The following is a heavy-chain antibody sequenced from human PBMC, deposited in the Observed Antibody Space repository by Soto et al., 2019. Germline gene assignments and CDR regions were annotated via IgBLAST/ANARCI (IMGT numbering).Heavy chain of an antibody. V-gene: IGHV3-23*01. CDR1: GFTFDNYA. CDR3: AMAFNPNDHDSGGDPFEV. D-gene: IGHD3-22*01. CDR2: ISAGSINT. J-gene: IGHJ3*01. Sequence: HPGGSMRLSCAASGFTFDNYAMNWVRQAPGKGLEWVSSISAGSINTYYAHSVKGRFSISRANSKNTVFLQMDSLRVEDTAVYYCAMAFNPNDHDSGGDPFEVWGQGTRVTVSS.